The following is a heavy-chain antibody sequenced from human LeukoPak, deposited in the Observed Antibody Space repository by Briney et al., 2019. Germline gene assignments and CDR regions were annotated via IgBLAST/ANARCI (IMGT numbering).Heavy chain of an antibody. V-gene: IGHV3-74*01. Sequence: HPGGSLRPSCAASGFTFSSYWMHWVRQTPGKGLVWVSRINTDGTSTSHADSVMGRFTISRDNAKNTLYLQMNSLRAEDTAVYYCTRGYGRAWANTPFASWGRGTLVTVSS. CDR2: INTDGTST. CDR1: GFTFSSYW. CDR3: TRGYGRAWANTPFAS. J-gene: IGHJ4*02. D-gene: IGHD6-19*01.